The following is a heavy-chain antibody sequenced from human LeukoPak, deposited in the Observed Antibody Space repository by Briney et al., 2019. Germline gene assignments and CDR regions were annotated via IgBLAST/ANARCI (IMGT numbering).Heavy chain of an antibody. J-gene: IGHJ4*02. Sequence: PSGTLSLTCTVSGGSISSYYWSWIRQPPGKGLEWIGYIYYSGSTNYNPSLKSRVTISVDTSKNQFSLKLSSVTAADTAVYYCVRLTDLDTAMVFDYWGQGTLVTVSS. D-gene: IGHD5-18*01. CDR1: GGSISSYY. CDR3: VRLTDLDTAMVFDY. CDR2: IYYSGST. V-gene: IGHV4-59*01.